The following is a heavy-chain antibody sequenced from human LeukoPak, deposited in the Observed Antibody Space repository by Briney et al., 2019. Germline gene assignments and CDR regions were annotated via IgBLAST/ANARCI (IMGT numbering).Heavy chain of an antibody. J-gene: IGHJ4*02. V-gene: IGHV3-11*01. D-gene: IGHD4-11*01. CDR1: GFTFSDFY. Sequence: GGSLRLSCAASGFTFSDFYMSWIRQAPGKGVEWVSHISNRGTTIYYADSVKGRFTISRDNAKNSLYLQMDSLRPEDTAVYYCARDKTPALTVYRLDYWGQGALVTVSS. CDR3: ARDKTPALTVYRLDY. CDR2: ISNRGTTI.